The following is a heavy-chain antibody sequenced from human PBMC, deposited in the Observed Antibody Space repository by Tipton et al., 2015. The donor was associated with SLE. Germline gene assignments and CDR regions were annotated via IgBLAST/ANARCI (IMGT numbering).Heavy chain of an antibody. Sequence: TLSLTCTVSGGSISSGDYYWGWIRQPPGKGLEWIGSAYHSGSSYFNPSLKSRVTISVDTSKNQFSLKLSSVTAADTAVYYCARGGYSYGGDWFDPWGQGTLVTVSS. J-gene: IGHJ5*02. CDR3: ARGGYSYGGDWFDP. V-gene: IGHV4-39*07. CDR1: GGSISSGDYY. CDR2: AYHSGSS. D-gene: IGHD5-18*01.